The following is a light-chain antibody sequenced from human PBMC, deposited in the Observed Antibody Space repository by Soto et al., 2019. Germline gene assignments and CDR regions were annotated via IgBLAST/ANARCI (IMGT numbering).Light chain of an antibody. Sequence: EIVMTQSPATLSVSPGERATFSCRASQSVSTNLAWYQQKPGQAPRLLMYGASTRATGIPARFSGSGSGTEFTLTISSLQSEDFAVYYCQQYHNWPPYTFGQGTKLEIK. CDR1: QSVSTN. CDR3: QQYHNWPPYT. J-gene: IGKJ2*01. CDR2: GAS. V-gene: IGKV3-15*01.